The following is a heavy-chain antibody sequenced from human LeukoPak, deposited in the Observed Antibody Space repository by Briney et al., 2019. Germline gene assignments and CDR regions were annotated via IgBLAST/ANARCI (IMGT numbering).Heavy chain of an antibody. V-gene: IGHV3-74*01. Sequence: AGGSLRLSCAASGFTFSSYWMHWVRQAPGKGLVWVSRINSDGISTTYADSVKGRFTISRDNAKNTLYLQMNSLRAEDTAVYYCARGSDSNYPGYWGQGTLVAVS. CDR2: INSDGIST. J-gene: IGHJ4*02. CDR1: GFTFSSYW. D-gene: IGHD4-11*01. CDR3: ARGSDSNYPGY.